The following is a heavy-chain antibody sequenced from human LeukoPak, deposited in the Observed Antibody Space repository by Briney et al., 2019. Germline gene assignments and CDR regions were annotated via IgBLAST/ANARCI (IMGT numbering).Heavy chain of an antibody. V-gene: IGHV4-61*02. CDR1: GGSISSGSYC. D-gene: IGHD3-22*01. CDR3: ARAGKIGYYYDSSGFDY. J-gene: IGHJ4*02. Sequence: PSETLSLTCTVSGGSISSGSYCWSWIRQPAGKGLEWIGRIYTSWSTNYNPSLKSRVTISVDTSKNQFSLKLSSVTAADTAVYHCARAGKIGYYYDSSGFDYWGQGTLVTVSS. CDR2: IYTSWST.